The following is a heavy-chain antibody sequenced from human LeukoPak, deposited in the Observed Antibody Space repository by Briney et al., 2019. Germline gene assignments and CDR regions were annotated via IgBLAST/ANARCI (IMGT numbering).Heavy chain of an antibody. CDR2: ISHIFGSA. CDR3: ASRLMVEMSTYFDY. J-gene: IGHJ4*02. CDR1: GYTFTGYY. D-gene: IGHD5-24*01. Sequence: ASVKVSCKASGYTFTGYYMYWVRQAPGQGLEWMGGISHIFGSANYAQKFQGRVTITADESTTTAYMELSSLRSEDTAMYYCASRLMVEMSTYFDYWGQGTLVTVSS. V-gene: IGHV1-69*13.